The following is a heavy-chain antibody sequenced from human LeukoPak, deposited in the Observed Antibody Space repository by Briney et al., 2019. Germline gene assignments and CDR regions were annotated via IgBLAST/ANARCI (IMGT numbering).Heavy chain of an antibody. J-gene: IGHJ6*03. V-gene: IGHV3-30*04. D-gene: IGHD5-24*01. CDR1: GFTFSNYA. Sequence: GGSLRLSCAASGFTFSNYAIHWVRQAPGKGLEWVAVVSYDGSNKYYADSVKGRFTISRDNSKNTLYLQMNSLRAEDTAVYYCAKDHGFTRVHYYYYMDVWGKGTTVTISS. CDR2: VSYDGSNK. CDR3: AKDHGFTRVHYYYYMDV.